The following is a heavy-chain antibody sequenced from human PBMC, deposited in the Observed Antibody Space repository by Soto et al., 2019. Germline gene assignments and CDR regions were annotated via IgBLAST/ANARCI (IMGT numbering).Heavy chain of an antibody. D-gene: IGHD2-15*01. CDR2: IYYSGST. Sequence: SETLSLTCTVSGGSISSGGYYWSWIRQHPGKGLEWIGYIYYSGSTYYNPSLKSRVTISVDTSKNQFSLKLRSVTAAETAVYYCARIVVVVAATSYYYYYYMDVWGKGTTVTVSS. CDR1: GGSISSGGYY. V-gene: IGHV4-31*03. CDR3: ARIVVVVAATSYYYYYYMDV. J-gene: IGHJ6*03.